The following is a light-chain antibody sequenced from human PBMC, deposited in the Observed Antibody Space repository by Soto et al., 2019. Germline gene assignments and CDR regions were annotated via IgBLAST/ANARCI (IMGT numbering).Light chain of an antibody. CDR1: QGISGW. CDR3: QQYGAYPWT. CDR2: KAS. J-gene: IGKJ1*01. Sequence: DIQMTQSPSTLSASVGDRVTITCRASQGISGWLAWHQQKPGKAPKFLIYKASSLDSGVPSRLSGSGSGTEVSLTISSLQPDDFATDYCQQYGAYPWTFGQGTKVEIK. V-gene: IGKV1-5*03.